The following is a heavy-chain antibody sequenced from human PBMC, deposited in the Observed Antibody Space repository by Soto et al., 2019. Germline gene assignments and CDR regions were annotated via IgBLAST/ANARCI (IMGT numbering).Heavy chain of an antibody. D-gene: IGHD1-26*01. J-gene: IGHJ4*02. CDR1: GFTFSSYS. V-gene: IGHV3-23*01. CDR3: AKGQYSGVAGGLDY. Sequence: PGGSLRLSCAASGFTFSSYSMNWVRQAPGKGLEWVSVISGSGGSTCYADSVKGRFTISRDNSKNTLYLQMNSLRVEDTALYYCAKGQYSGVAGGLDYWGQGTLVTVSS. CDR2: ISGSGGST.